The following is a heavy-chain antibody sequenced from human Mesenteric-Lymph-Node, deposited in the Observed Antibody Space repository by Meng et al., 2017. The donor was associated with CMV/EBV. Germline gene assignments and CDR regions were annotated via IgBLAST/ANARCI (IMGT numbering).Heavy chain of an antibody. CDR2: IRSDGSNQ. CDR1: GFTFSSYG. Sequence: GESLKISCAASGFTFSSYGMHWVRQAPGKGLEWVAFIRSDGSNQYYADSVKGRFTISRDNSKNTLYLQMNSLRAEDTAIHYCARVRGVLIPAVDYWGQGTLVTVSS. CDR3: ARVRGVLIPAVDY. V-gene: IGHV3-30*02. J-gene: IGHJ4*02. D-gene: IGHD2-8*01.